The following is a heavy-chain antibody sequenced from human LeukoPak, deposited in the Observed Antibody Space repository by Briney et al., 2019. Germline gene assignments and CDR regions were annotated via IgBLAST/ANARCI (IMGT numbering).Heavy chain of an antibody. J-gene: IGHJ4*02. V-gene: IGHV4-4*09. CDR2: IYTSGST. Sequence: MPSETLSLTCTVSGGSISSYYWSWIRQPPGQGLEWIGYIYTSGSTNHNPSLKSRVTISVDTSKNQFSLKLSSVTAADTAVYYCARRSYYSNYPIFDYWGQGTLVTVSS. D-gene: IGHD4-11*01. CDR1: GGSISSYY. CDR3: ARRSYYSNYPIFDY.